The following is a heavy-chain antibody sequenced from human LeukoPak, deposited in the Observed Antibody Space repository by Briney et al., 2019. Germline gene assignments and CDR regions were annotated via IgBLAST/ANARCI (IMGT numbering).Heavy chain of an antibody. CDR2: IYRSGST. D-gene: IGHD4/OR15-4a*01. CDR3: ASMTIDVPDAFDI. V-gene: IGHV4-4*02. CDR1: GGSISSSNW. Sequence: SGTLSLTCAVSGGSISSSNWWSWVRQPPGMGLEWIGEIYRSGSTNYNPSLKSRVTISVDKSKNQFSLKLSSVTAADTAVYYCASMTIDVPDAFDIWGQGTMVTVSS. J-gene: IGHJ3*02.